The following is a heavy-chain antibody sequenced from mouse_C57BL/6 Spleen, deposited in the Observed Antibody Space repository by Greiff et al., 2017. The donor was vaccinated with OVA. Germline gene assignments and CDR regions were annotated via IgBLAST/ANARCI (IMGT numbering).Heavy chain of an antibody. CDR1: GYTFTSYW. CDR3: AKGYYSNLRYFDV. V-gene: IGHV1-55*01. J-gene: IGHJ1*03. D-gene: IGHD2-5*01. CDR2: IYPGSGST. Sequence: QVQLKQPGAELVKPGASVKMSCKASGYTFTSYWITWVKQRPGQGLEWIGDIYPGSGSTNYNEKFKSKATLTVDTSSSTAYMQLSSLTSEDSAVYYCAKGYYSNLRYFDVWGTGTTVTVSS.